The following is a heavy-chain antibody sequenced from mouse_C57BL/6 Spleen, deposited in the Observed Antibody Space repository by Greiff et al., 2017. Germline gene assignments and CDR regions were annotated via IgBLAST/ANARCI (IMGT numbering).Heavy chain of an antibody. CDR2: IDPETGGT. V-gene: IGHV1-15*01. D-gene: IGHD2-4*01. CDR1: GYTFTDYE. Sequence: VQLQESGAELVRPGASVTLSCKASGYTFTDYEMHWVKQTPVHGLEWIGAIDPETGGTAYNQKFKCTAILTAAKSSSTAYMELRSLTYEESDGYYCTRWVITTANYYAMDYWGQGTAVTVSS. CDR3: TRWVITTANYYAMDY. J-gene: IGHJ4*01.